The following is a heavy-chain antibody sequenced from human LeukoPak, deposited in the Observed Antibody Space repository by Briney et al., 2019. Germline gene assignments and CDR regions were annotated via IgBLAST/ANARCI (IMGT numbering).Heavy chain of an antibody. CDR2: ISSSSSYI. J-gene: IGHJ4*02. CDR1: GLTFSSYS. V-gene: IGHV3-21*01. D-gene: IGHD6-19*01. CDR3: AREHLSVAGTYFH. Sequence: GGSLRLSCAASGLTFSSYSMNWVRQAPGKGLEWVSSISSSSSYIYYADSVKGRFTISRDNAKNSLYLQMNSLRAEDTAVYYCAREHLSVAGTYFHWGQGTLVTVSS.